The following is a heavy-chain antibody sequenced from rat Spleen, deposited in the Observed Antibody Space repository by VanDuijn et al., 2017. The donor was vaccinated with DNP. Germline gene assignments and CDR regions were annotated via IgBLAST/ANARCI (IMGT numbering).Heavy chain of an antibody. Sequence: EVQLVESGGGLVQPGRSMKLSCAASGFTFNNYDMAWVRQAPKKGLEWVATISYDGSSTYYRDSVKGRFTISRDNAKSTLYLQRDSLRSEDTATYYCARYDGSYYYGGYFAFWGPGTMVTVSS. V-gene: IGHV5-7*01. CDR3: ARYDGSYYYGGYFAF. CDR2: ISYDGSST. J-gene: IGHJ1*01. D-gene: IGHD1-12*02. CDR1: GFTFNNYD.